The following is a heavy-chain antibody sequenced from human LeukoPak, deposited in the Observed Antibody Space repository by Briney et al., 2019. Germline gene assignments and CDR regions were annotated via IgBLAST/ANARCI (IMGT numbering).Heavy chain of an antibody. CDR2: ISAYNGNT. V-gene: IGHV1-18*01. J-gene: IGHJ4*02. Sequence: ASVKVSCKASGYTFTSYGISWVRQAPGQGPEWMGWISAYNGNTNYAQKLQGRVTITTDTSTSTAYMELRSLRSDDTAVYYCAREILKSSYYYGSGSYPDYWGQGTLVTVSS. CDR3: AREILKSSYYYGSGSYPDY. CDR1: GYTFTSYG. D-gene: IGHD3-10*01.